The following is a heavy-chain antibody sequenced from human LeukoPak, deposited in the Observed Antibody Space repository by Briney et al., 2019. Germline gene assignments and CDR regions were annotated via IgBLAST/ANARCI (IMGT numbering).Heavy chain of an antibody. Sequence: QSGGSLRLSCAASGFAFSSYSMNWVRQAPGKGLEWVSYISSSGSAKYYADSVEGRFTISRDNAKNSLYLQMNSLRVEDTAVYYCARDPRNVGLAPWGQGTLVTVSS. V-gene: IGHV3-48*01. CDR1: GFAFSSYS. J-gene: IGHJ5*02. D-gene: IGHD2-15*01. CDR3: ARDPRNVGLAP. CDR2: ISSSGSAK.